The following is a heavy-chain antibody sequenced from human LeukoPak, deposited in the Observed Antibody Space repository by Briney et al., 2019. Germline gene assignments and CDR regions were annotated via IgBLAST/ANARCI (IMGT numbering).Heavy chain of an antibody. CDR3: ARDQYTNSGNWFDP. CDR1: GFTFSNYA. Sequence: GGSLRLSCAASGFTFSNYAMHWVRQAPGKGLEWVAVISYDGSNKYYADSVKGRFTISRDSSKNTLYLQMNSLRAEDTAVYFCARDQYTNSGNWFDPWGQGTLVTVSS. CDR2: ISYDGSNK. V-gene: IGHV3-30-3*01. J-gene: IGHJ5*02. D-gene: IGHD7-27*01.